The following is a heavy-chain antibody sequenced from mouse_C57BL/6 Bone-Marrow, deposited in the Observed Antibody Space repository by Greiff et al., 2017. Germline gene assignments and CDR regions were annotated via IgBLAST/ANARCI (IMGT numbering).Heavy chain of an antibody. CDR3: ARKGGLLRWWFAY. V-gene: IGHV1-9*01. Sequence: QVQLQQSGAELMKPGASVKLSCKATGYTFTGYWIEWVKQRPGHGLEWIGEILPGSGSTNYNEKFKGKATFTADTSSNTAYMQLSSLTTEESAIYYCARKGGLLRWWFAYWGQGTLVTVSA. CDR1: GYTFTGYW. D-gene: IGHD1-1*01. J-gene: IGHJ3*01. CDR2: ILPGSGST.